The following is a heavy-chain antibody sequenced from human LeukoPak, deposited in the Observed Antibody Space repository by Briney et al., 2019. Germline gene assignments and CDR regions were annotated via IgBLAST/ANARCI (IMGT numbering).Heavy chain of an antibody. CDR1: GFTFSSYG. D-gene: IGHD3-22*01. Sequence: PGGSLRLSCAASGFTFSSYGMHWVRQAPGKGLEWVAFIRYDGSNKYYADSVKGRFTISRDNSKNTLYLQMNSLRAEDTAVYYCAKDGRITMIVVAFQYCGQGTLVSVSS. CDR3: AKDGRITMIVVAFQY. CDR2: IRYDGSNK. V-gene: IGHV3-30*02. J-gene: IGHJ1*01.